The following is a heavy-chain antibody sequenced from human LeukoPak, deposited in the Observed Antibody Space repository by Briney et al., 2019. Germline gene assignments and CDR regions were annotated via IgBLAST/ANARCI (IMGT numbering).Heavy chain of an antibody. J-gene: IGHJ5*02. CDR2: IYYSGNT. Sequence: SETLSLTCTVSGGSISSGDYYWSWIRQPLGKGLEWIGYIYYSGNTYYNPSLKSRVTISLDTSNNQFSLKLSSVTAADTAVYYCARDLSPHGFDPWGQGILVTVSS. V-gene: IGHV4-30-4*01. CDR1: GGSISSGDYY. CDR3: ARDLSPHGFDP.